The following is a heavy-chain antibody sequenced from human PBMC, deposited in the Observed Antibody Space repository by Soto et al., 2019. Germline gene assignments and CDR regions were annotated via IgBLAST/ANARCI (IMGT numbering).Heavy chain of an antibody. V-gene: IGHV3-30-3*01. Sequence: QVQLVESGGGVVQPGRSLRLSCAASGFTFSSYAMHWVRQAPGKGLEWVAVISYDGGNKSYADSVKGRFTISRDNSKNPLYLQMNSLRNEDTAVYYCARPLWRDHYNGGYFDLWGRGTLGTVSS. CDR2: ISYDGGNK. CDR1: GFTFSSYA. CDR3: ARPLWRDHYNGGYFDL. D-gene: IGHD4-4*01. J-gene: IGHJ2*01.